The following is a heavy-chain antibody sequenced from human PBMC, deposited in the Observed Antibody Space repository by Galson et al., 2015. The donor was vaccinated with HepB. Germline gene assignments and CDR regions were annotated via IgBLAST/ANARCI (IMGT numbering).Heavy chain of an antibody. CDR1: GYPFLRYG. Sequence: SVKVSCKASGYPFLRYGITWVRQAPGEGLEWMGWISPYNGYTNYAQNFQGRVTLTTDTSTRTAYMDLRSLRSDNTAVYYCARGGYCSGSSCHSLDTRDYHYYGLDVWGQGTTVTVSS. D-gene: IGHD2-15*01. J-gene: IGHJ6*02. V-gene: IGHV1-18*01. CDR3: ARGGYCSGSSCHSLDTRDYHYYGLDV. CDR2: ISPYNGYT.